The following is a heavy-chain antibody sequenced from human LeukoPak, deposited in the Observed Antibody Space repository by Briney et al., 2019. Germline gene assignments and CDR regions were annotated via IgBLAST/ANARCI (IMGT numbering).Heavy chain of an antibody. CDR1: GGSISSYY. D-gene: IGHD3-3*01. CDR3: ARAVPYYDFWSGYYKEGAFDI. Sequence: PSETLSLTCTVSGGSISSYYWSWIRQPPGKGLEWIGYVYYSGSTNYNPSLKSRVTISVDTSKNQFSLKLSSVTAADTAVYFCARAVPYYDFWSGYYKEGAFDIWPRDNGHRLF. J-gene: IGHJ3*02. V-gene: IGHV4-59*01. CDR2: VYYSGST.